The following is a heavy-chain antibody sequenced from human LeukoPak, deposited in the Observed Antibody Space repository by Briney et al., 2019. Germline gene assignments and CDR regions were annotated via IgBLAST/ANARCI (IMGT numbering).Heavy chain of an antibody. D-gene: IGHD6-6*01. CDR2: INHSGST. V-gene: IGHV4-34*01. Sequence: KPSETLSLTCAVYGGSFSGYYWSWIRQPPGKGLEWIGEINHSGSTNYNPSLKSRVTISVDTSKNQFSLKLSSVTAADTAVYYCARGIAARPGFDYWGQGTLVTVSS. CDR3: ARGIAARPGFDY. J-gene: IGHJ4*02. CDR1: GGSFSGYY.